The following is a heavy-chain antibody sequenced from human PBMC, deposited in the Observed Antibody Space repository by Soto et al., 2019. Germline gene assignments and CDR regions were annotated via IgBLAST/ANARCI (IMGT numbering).Heavy chain of an antibody. CDR1: GGSISSYY. Sequence: SETLSLTCTVSGGSISSYYWSWIRQPPGKGLEWIGYIYYSGSTNYNPSLKSRVTISVDTSKNQFSLKLSSVTAADTAVYYGARGLISGYYLYDAFDIWGQGTMVT. V-gene: IGHV4-59*01. D-gene: IGHD3-22*01. CDR3: ARGLISGYYLYDAFDI. CDR2: IYYSGST. J-gene: IGHJ3*02.